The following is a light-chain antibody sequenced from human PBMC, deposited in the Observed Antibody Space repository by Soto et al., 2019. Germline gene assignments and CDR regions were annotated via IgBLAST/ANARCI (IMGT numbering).Light chain of an antibody. J-gene: IGKJ4*01. V-gene: IGKV3-11*01. CDR1: QSVSSY. Sequence: EIVLTQSPSTLSLSPCERATLSCMASQSVSSYLAWYQQKPGQAPRLLIYDASNRATGIPARFSGSGSGTDFTLTISSLEPEDFAVYYCQQRSNWPLTFGGGTKVDIK. CDR3: QQRSNWPLT. CDR2: DAS.